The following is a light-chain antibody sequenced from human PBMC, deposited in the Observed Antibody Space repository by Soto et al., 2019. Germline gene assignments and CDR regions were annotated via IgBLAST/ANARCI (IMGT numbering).Light chain of an antibody. CDR2: GAS. J-gene: IGKJ5*01. CDR1: QSVSSN. Sequence: EIVMTQSPATLSVSPGERATLSCRASQSVSSNLAWYQQTPGQAPRLLIYGASTRATGIPARFSGSGSGTECTLTISSLQSEDFAVYYGQQYNNWPLTFGQGTRLEIK. CDR3: QQYNNWPLT. V-gene: IGKV3-15*01.